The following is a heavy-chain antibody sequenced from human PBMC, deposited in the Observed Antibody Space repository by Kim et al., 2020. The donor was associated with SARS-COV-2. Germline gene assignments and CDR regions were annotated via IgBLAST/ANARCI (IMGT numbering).Heavy chain of an antibody. CDR2: INPSGGST. D-gene: IGHD3-10*01. Sequence: ASVKVSCKASGYTFTSYHMHWVRQAPGQGLEWMGIINPSGGSTSYAQKFQGRVTMTRDTSTSTLYMELSSLRSEDTAVYYCARDWGGVGITMIREVAFDIWGQGTMVTVSS. CDR3: ARDWGGVGITMIREVAFDI. J-gene: IGHJ3*02. CDR1: GYTFTSYH. V-gene: IGHV1-46*01.